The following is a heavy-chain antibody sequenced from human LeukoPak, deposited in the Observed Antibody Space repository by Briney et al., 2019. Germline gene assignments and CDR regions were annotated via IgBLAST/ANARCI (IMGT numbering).Heavy chain of an antibody. CDR3: ARAGIYGSGSYSPNWFDP. CDR1: GGSISSSDYY. Sequence: PSQTLSLTCTVSGGSISSSDYYWSWIRQPPGKGLEWIGYIYYSGSTYYNPSLKSRVTISVDTSKNQFSLKLSSVTAADTAVYYCARAGIYGSGSYSPNWFDPWGQGTLVTVSS. V-gene: IGHV4-30-4*08. J-gene: IGHJ5*02. CDR2: IYYSGST. D-gene: IGHD3-10*01.